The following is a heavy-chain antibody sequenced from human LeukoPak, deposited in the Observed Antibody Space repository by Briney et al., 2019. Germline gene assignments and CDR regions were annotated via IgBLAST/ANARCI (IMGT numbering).Heavy chain of an antibody. Sequence: GGSLRLSCAASGFTFDDYGMSWVRQAPGKGLEWVSSISDNGGNTYYADSVKGRFTISRDNSKNTLYLQMNSLRVEDAAIYYCANEYSKGDVWGQGTMVTVSS. CDR1: GFTFDDYG. V-gene: IGHV3-23*01. D-gene: IGHD1-26*01. J-gene: IGHJ3*01. CDR3: ANEYSKGDV. CDR2: ISDNGGNT.